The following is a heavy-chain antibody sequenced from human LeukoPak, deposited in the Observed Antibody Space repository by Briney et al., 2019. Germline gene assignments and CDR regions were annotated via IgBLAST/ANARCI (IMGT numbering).Heavy chain of an antibody. CDR1: GYTFTGYH. J-gene: IGHJ4*02. D-gene: IGHD3-10*01. V-gene: IGHV1-2*02. CDR2: IDPNSGDT. Sequence: ASVKVSCKASGYTFTGYHMHWVRQAPGQGLEWMGWIDPNSGDTNYAQRFQGRVTMTRDTSITTAYMDLSRLRSDDTAVYYCARNTNYFGSGNSFDYWGQGTLVTVYS. CDR3: ARNTNYFGSGNSFDY.